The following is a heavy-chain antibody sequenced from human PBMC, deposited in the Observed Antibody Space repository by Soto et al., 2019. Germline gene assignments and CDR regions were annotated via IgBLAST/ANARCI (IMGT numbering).Heavy chain of an antibody. CDR2: IWYDGSNK. CDR3: ARDVYSNYVFDY. CDR1: GFTFSSYG. Sequence: LRLSCAASGFTFSSYGMHWVRQAPGKGLEWVAVIWYDGSNKYYADSVKGRFTISRDNSKNTLYLQMNSLRAEDTAVYYCARDVYSNYVFDYWGQGTLVTVSS. J-gene: IGHJ4*02. D-gene: IGHD4-4*01. V-gene: IGHV3-33*01.